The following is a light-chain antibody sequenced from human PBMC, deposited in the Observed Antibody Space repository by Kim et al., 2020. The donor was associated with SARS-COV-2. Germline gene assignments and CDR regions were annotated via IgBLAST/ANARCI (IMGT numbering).Light chain of an antibody. CDR1: SSNIGAPYG. J-gene: IGLJ1*01. CDR3: QSYDNSLSGYV. V-gene: IGLV1-40*01. CDR2: DND. Sequence: QRVTIACTGSSSNIGAPYGVHWYQQFPGTAPKLLIYDNDNRPSGVPDRFSGSKSGTSASLAITGLQAEDEADYYCQSYDNSLSGYVFGTGTKVTVL.